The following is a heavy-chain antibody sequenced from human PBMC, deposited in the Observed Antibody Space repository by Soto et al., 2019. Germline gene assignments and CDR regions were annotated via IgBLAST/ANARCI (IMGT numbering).Heavy chain of an antibody. J-gene: IGHJ4*02. Sequence: GGSLRLSCAASGFTFSSYGIHWVRQAPGKGLEWVALISYDGSNKYYADSVKGRFTISRDNSKNTLNLQMNSLRAEDTAMYYCAKDAPYYYDSSGYYGPFDYWGQGTLVTVSS. D-gene: IGHD3-22*01. CDR1: GFTFSSYG. CDR2: ISYDGSNK. CDR3: AKDAPYYYDSSGYYGPFDY. V-gene: IGHV3-30*18.